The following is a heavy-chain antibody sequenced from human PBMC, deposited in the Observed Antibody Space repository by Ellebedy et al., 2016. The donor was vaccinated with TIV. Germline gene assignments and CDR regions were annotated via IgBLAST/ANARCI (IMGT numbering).Heavy chain of an antibody. V-gene: IGHV4-59*08. D-gene: IGHD2-15*01. Sequence: MPGGSLRLSCSVSGGSFSSYYWSWIRQAPGKGLEWIAYFYNGGTTDYNPSLKGRVAMSVDTSKNQLSLRVNSATAADTAVYYCARHGLGYSGRYYFESWGQGTLVTVSS. J-gene: IGHJ4*02. CDR2: FYNGGTT. CDR1: GGSFSSYY. CDR3: ARHGLGYSGRYYFES.